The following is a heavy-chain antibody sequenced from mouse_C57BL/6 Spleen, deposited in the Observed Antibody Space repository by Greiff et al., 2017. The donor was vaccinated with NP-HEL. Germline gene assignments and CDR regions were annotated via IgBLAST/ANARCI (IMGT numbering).Heavy chain of an antibody. V-gene: IGHV1-64*01. CDR3: ARRAVVARGDY. Sequence: VQLQQPGAELVKPGASVKLSCKASGYTFTSYWMHWVKQRPGQGLEWIGMIHPNSGSTNYNEKFKSKATLTVDKSSSTAYMQLSSLTSEDSAVYYCARRAVVARGDYWGQGTTLTVSS. D-gene: IGHD1-1*01. J-gene: IGHJ2*01. CDR2: IHPNSGST. CDR1: GYTFTSYW.